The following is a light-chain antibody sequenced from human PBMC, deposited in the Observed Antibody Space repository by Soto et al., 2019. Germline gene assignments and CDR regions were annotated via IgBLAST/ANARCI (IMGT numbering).Light chain of an antibody. CDR3: QQYNDWPLT. V-gene: IGKV3-15*01. Sequence: EIVMTQSPATPSVSPGEGVTLSRRASQTVPSRIAWYQQKPGQAPSLLIYGASTRATGVPDRFSGTGSGTEFTLTISSLQSEDFALYYCQQYNDWPLTFGQGTKVDIK. J-gene: IGKJ1*01. CDR2: GAS. CDR1: QTVPSR.